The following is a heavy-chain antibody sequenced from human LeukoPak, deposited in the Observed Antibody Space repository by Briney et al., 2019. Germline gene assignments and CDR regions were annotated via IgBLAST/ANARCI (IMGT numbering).Heavy chain of an antibody. CDR3: AITGYSSNWEYF. D-gene: IGHD6-13*01. V-gene: IGHV5-51*01. CDR1: GYTLTRYW. J-gene: IGHJ4*02. Sequence: GESLQISCKVSGYTLTRYWIGWARQMPGKGLEWMGIINPYDSDTQYSPSSQGHVIISVDRSITTAYLRWSSLEASDSAMYYCAITGYSSNWEYFWGQGTLVTVSS. CDR2: INPYDSDT.